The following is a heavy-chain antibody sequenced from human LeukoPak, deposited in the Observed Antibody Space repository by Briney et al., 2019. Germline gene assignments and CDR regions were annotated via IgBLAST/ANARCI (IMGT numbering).Heavy chain of an antibody. V-gene: IGHV3-23*01. CDR2: ISGNDGST. J-gene: IGHJ4*02. CDR3: ARRSVTTIDY. D-gene: IGHD4-17*01. CDR1: GFTFSSYV. Sequence: PGGSLRLSCAASGFTFSSYVMSWVRPAPGKGLEWVSLISGNDGSTYDADSVKGRFTISRDNSKNTLYLQMSSLRADDTAVYYCARRSVTTIDYWGQGTLVTVSS.